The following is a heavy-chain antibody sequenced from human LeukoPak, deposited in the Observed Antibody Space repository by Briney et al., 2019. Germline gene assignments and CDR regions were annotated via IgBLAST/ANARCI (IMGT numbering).Heavy chain of an antibody. D-gene: IGHD3-22*01. CDR1: GGSFSGYY. CDR2: INHSGST. V-gene: IGHV4-34*01. J-gene: IGHJ3*02. CDR3: ARRTYYYDSSGLTCDAFDI. Sequence: PSETLSLTCAVYGGSFSGYYWSWIRQPPGKGLEWIGEINHSGSTNYNPFLKSRVTISVDTSKNQFSLKLSSVTAADTAVYYCARRTYYYDSSGLTCDAFDIWGQGIMVTVSS.